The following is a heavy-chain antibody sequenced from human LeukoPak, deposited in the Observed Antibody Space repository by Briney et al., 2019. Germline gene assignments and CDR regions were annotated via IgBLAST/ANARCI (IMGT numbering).Heavy chain of an antibody. D-gene: IGHD1-26*01. J-gene: IGHJ4*02. V-gene: IGHV3-43*02. CDR2: ISGDGGST. Sequence: GGSLRPSCAASGFTFDDYAMHWVRQAPGKGLEWVSLISGDGGSTYYADSVKGRFTISRDNSKNSLYLQMNSLRTEDTALYYCAKIVGATTPKDYWGQGTLVTVSS. CDR3: AKIVGATTPKDY. CDR1: GFTFDDYA.